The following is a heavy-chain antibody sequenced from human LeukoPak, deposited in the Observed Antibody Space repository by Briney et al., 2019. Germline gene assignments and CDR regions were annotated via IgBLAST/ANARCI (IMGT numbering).Heavy chain of an antibody. J-gene: IGHJ4*02. CDR2: ISSGGTTI. Sequence: GGSLRLSCAASGFTFSDYYMSWIRQAPGKGLEWVSYISSGGTTIYYADSVRGRFTISRDNAKNSLYPQMNSLRAEDTAVYYCARGYSSLPGGYYFDYWGQGTLVTVSS. CDR1: GFTFSDYY. V-gene: IGHV3-11*01. CDR3: ARGYSSLPGGYYFDY. D-gene: IGHD6-13*01.